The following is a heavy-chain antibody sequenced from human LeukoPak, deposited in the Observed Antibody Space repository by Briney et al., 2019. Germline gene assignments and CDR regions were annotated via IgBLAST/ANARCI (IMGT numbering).Heavy chain of an antibody. D-gene: IGHD6-19*01. J-gene: IGHJ4*02. V-gene: IGHV3-30*02. CDR1: GFTFSSYG. CDR2: IRYDGSNK. CDR3: AKEMKQWLVSLGY. Sequence: GGSLRLSCAASGFTFSSYGMHWVRQAPGKGLEWVAFIRYDGSNKYYADSVKVRFTISRDNSKNTMYLQMNSLRAEDTAVYYCAKEMKQWLVSLGYWGQGTLVTVSS.